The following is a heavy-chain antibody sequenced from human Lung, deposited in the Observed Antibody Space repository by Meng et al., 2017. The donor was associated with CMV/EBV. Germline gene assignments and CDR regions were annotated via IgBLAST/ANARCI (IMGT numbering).Heavy chain of an antibody. V-gene: IGHV3-48*04. CDR1: GFSFSSYS. Sequence: GGSXRLXCVVSGFSFSSYSMNWVRQAPGKGLEWVSYISSGSSTIYYADSVKGRFTISRDNAKNSLYLQMNSLRAEDTAVYYCARGVGSSGYYPDYWGQGTLVTVSS. CDR3: ARGVGSSGYYPDY. J-gene: IGHJ4*02. D-gene: IGHD3-22*01. CDR2: ISSGSSTI.